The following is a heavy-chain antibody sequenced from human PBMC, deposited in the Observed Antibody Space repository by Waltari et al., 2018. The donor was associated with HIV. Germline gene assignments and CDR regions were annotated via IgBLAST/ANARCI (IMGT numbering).Heavy chain of an antibody. V-gene: IGHV3-7*01. D-gene: IGHD3-22*01. CDR2: RKQDESEK. CDR3: AREALYDSSGYYFDY. J-gene: IGHJ4*02. CDR1: GFTFNTYW. Sequence: EVELVESGGGLVQPGGSLRLSFAASGFTFNTYWMTWVRQAPGKGLEWVANRKQDESEKYYVDSVKGRFTISRDNAKNSLFLQMNSLRAEDTAVYYCAREALYDSSGYYFDYWGQGTLVTVSS.